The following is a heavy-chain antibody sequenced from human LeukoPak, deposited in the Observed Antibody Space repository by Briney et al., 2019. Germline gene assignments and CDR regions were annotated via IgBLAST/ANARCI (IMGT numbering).Heavy chain of an antibody. CDR1: GFTFSNYA. CDR2: ISGSGLTT. V-gene: IGHV3-23*01. CDR3: AKERREQSGDNFFDY. Sequence: TGGSLRLSCVASGFTFSNYAMSWVRLAPGRGLEWVSVISGSGLTTFYADSVKGRFTISRDNSKNTLYLQMISLRAEDTAVYYCAKERREQSGDNFFDYWGQGTLVTVSS. D-gene: IGHD1-26*01. J-gene: IGHJ4*02.